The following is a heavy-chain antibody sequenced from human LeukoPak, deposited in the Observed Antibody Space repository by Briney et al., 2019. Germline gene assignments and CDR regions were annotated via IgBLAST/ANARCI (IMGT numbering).Heavy chain of an antibody. Sequence: PSETLSLTCTVSGGPISSHYWSWIRQPPGKGLEWIGYIYYSGSTNYNPSLKSRVTISVDTSKNQFSLKLSSVTAADTAVYYCARYRVKAVAGNWFDPWGQGTLVTVSS. CDR2: IYYSGST. D-gene: IGHD6-19*01. J-gene: IGHJ5*02. V-gene: IGHV4-59*11. CDR1: GGPISSHY. CDR3: ARYRVKAVAGNWFDP.